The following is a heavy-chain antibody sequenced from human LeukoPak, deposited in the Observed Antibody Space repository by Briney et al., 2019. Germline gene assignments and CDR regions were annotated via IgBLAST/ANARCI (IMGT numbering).Heavy chain of an antibody. CDR2: IYHSGST. Sequence: SGTLSLTCAVSGGSICSSNWWSWVRQPPGKGLEWIGEIYHSGSTNYNPSLKSRVTISVDKSKNQFSLKLSSVTAADTAVYYCVRGNTMVRGVIFDWGLGTLVTVSS. J-gene: IGHJ4*02. CDR3: VRGNTMVRGVIFD. D-gene: IGHD3-10*01. CDR1: GGSICSSNW. V-gene: IGHV4-4*02.